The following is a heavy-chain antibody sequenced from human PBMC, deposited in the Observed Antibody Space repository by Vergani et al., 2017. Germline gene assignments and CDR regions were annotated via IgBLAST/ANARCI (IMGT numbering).Heavy chain of an antibody. CDR2: IKQDGSEK. V-gene: IGHV3-7*01. J-gene: IGHJ4*02. CDR1: GFTFSSYW. CDR3: ARVFGNYYGSGSYFFDY. D-gene: IGHD3-10*01. Sequence: EVQLVESGGGLVQPGGSLRLSCAASGFTFSSYWMSWVRQAPGKGLEWVAKIKQDGSEKYYVDSLKGRFTISRDNAKNSLYLQMNSLRAEDTVVYYCARVFGNYYGSGSYFFDYGGQGTLVTVSS.